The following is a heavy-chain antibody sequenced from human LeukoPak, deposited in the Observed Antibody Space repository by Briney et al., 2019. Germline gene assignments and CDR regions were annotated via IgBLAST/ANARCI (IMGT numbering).Heavy chain of an antibody. CDR1: RFTFSSYS. Sequence: GGSLRLSCAASRFTFSSYSLNWVRQAPGKGLEWVSSISSTSGHIFYADSVKGRFTISRDNAKNSLYLQMNSLRAEDTAVYYCARGVTMIVADNDYYYYMDVWGKGTTVIVSS. D-gene: IGHD3-22*01. J-gene: IGHJ6*03. CDR2: ISSTSGHI. CDR3: ARGVTMIVADNDYYYYMDV. V-gene: IGHV3-21*01.